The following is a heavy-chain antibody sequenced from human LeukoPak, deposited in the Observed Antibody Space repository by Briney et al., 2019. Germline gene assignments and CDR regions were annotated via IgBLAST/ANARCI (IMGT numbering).Heavy chain of an antibody. J-gene: IGHJ6*02. CDR3: AXLRTIPYGMDV. V-gene: IGHV3-21*01. CDR2: ISSSSSYI. CDR1: GFTFSSYS. D-gene: IGHD4/OR15-4a*01. Sequence: GGSLRLSCAASGFTFSSYSMNWVRQAPRKGLEWVSSISSSSSYIYYADSVKGRFTISRDNAKNSLYLQMNSLRAEDTAVYYCAXLRTIPYGMDVWGQGTTVTVSS.